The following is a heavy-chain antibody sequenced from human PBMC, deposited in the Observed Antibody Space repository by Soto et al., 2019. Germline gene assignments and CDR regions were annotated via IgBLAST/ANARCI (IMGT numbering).Heavy chain of an antibody. CDR3: ARDGYEDAFDI. J-gene: IGHJ3*02. Sequence: PGGSLRLSCAASGFTVSSNYMSWVRQAPGKGLEWVSVIYSGGSTYYADSVKGRFTISRDNSKNTLYLQMNSLRAEDTAVYYCARDGYEDAFDIWGQGTMVTVSS. D-gene: IGHD5-12*01. CDR1: GFTVSSNY. CDR2: IYSGGST. V-gene: IGHV3-53*01.